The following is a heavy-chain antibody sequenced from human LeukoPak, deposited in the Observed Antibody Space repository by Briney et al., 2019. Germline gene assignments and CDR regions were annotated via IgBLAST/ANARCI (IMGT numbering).Heavy chain of an antibody. D-gene: IGHD2-15*01. Sequence: SPSETLSLTCTVFDDSISDHYWSWIRQPPGKGLEWIAYSFYHGRTNYSPSLMGRVTISVDTVRSQLSLTLTSVTAADTAVYYCVRQACSGAACFMRDHFHYMDVWGKGTTVTVSS. V-gene: IGHV4-59*11. CDR3: VRQACSGAACFMRDHFHYMDV. J-gene: IGHJ6*03. CDR1: DDSISDHY. CDR2: SFYHGRT.